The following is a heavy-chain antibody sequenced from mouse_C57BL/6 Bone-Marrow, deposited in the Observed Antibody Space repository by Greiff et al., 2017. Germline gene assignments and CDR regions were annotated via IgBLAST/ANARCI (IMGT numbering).Heavy chain of an antibody. Sequence: QVQLQQSGAELVRPGTSVKMSCKASGYTFTNYWIGWAKQRPGHGLEWIGDIYPGGGYTNYNEKFKGKATLTADKSSSTAYMQFSSLTSEDSAIYYCARKGVGYDYAVGFAYWGQGTLVTVSA. CDR1: GYTFTNYW. D-gene: IGHD2-4*01. CDR3: ARKGVGYDYAVGFAY. CDR2: IYPGGGYT. J-gene: IGHJ3*01. V-gene: IGHV1-63*01.